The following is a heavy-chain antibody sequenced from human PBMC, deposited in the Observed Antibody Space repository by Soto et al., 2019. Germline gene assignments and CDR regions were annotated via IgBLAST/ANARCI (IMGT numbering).Heavy chain of an antibody. CDR1: GFTFSSYG. J-gene: IGHJ6*02. CDR3: AKDLEVWELLTRRGSYYYYYGMDV. D-gene: IGHD1-26*01. V-gene: IGHV3-30*18. Sequence: GSLRLSCAASGFTFSSYGMHWVRQAPGKGLEWVAVISYDGSNKYYADSVKGRFTISRDNSKNTLYLQMNSLRAEDTAVYYCAKDLEVWELLTRRGSYYYYYGMDVWGQGTTVTVSS. CDR2: ISYDGSNK.